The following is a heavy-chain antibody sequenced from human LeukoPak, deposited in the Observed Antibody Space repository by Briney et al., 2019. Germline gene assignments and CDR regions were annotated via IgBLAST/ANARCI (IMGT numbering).Heavy chain of an antibody. Sequence: PGGSLRLSCAACGFILSNHWMTWVRQAPGKGPEWVANVNKDGSEKYYVDSVKGRFTISRDTAKNSLYLQMNNLRAEDTALYYCARNNDMDVWGQGTTVIVSS. J-gene: IGHJ6*02. CDR1: GFILSNHW. V-gene: IGHV3-7*03. D-gene: IGHD1/OR15-1a*01. CDR3: ARNNDMDV. CDR2: VNKDGSEK.